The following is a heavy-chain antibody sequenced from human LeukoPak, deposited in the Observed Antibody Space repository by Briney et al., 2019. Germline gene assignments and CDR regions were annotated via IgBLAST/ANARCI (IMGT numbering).Heavy chain of an antibody. CDR1: GFTFSSYA. D-gene: IGHD3-9*01. V-gene: IGHV3-23*01. CDR3: AKVLSLRYIDWVLYADC. J-gene: IGHJ4*02. CDR2: ISGAGDST. Sequence: PGGSLRLSCAASGFTFSSYAMSWVRQAPGKGLEWVSAISGAGDSTYYADSVRGRFTTSRDNSKNTLFLQMNSLRAEDTAVYYCAKVLSLRYIDWVLYADCWGQGTLVTVSS.